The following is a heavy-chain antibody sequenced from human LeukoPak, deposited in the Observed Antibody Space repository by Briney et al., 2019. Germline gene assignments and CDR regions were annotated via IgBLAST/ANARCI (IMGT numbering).Heavy chain of an antibody. CDR2: IYSGGST. CDR3: AHGYNSRPFDY. V-gene: IGHV3-53*01. D-gene: IGHD5-24*01. CDR1: GFTFSSNY. J-gene: IGHJ4*02. Sequence: RGSLRLSCAASGFTFSSNYMSWVRQAPGKGLEWVSVIYSGGSTYYADSVKGRFTISRDNSKNTLYLQMNSLRAEDTAMYYCAHGYNSRPFDYWGQGTLVTVSS.